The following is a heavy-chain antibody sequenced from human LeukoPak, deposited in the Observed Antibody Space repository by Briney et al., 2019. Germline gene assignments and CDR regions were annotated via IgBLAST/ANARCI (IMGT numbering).Heavy chain of an antibody. CDR3: TTEDYGDYVPDY. V-gene: IGHV3-15*01. D-gene: IGHD4-17*01. J-gene: IGHJ4*02. CDR1: GVTFSKAW. Sequence: PGGSLRLSCAASGVTFSKAWMSWVRQAPGKGLEWVGQIKSKTDGGTTDYAAPVKGRFTISRDDSNNSLYLLMNSLKTEDTAVYYCTTEDYGDYVPDYWGQGTLVTVSS. CDR2: IKSKTDGGTT.